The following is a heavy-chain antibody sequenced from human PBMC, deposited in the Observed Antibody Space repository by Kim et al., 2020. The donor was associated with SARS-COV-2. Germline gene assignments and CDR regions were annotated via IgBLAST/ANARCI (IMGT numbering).Heavy chain of an antibody. J-gene: IGHJ5*02. CDR3: AGESPPELPMNWFDP. V-gene: IGHV4-39*02. CDR2: IYYSGST. Sequence: SETLSLTCTVSGGSISSSSYYWGWIRQPPGKGLEWIGSIYYSGSTYYNPSLKSRVTISVDTSKNQFSLKLSSVTAADTAVYYCAGESPPELPMNWFDPWGQGTLVTVSS. CDR1: GGSISSSSYY. D-gene: IGHD3-10*01.